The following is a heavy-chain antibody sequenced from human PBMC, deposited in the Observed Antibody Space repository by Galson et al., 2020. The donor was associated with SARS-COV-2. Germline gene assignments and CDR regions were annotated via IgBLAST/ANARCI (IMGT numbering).Heavy chain of an antibody. V-gene: IGHV4-34*01. J-gene: IGHJ3*01. CDR3: ARGNFFDRSGYYSAYDL. CDR2: INDRGST. Sequence: SQASETLSLTCAVHGGSFSGYYWTWIRQTPVKGLEWIGEINDRGSTNFNSSLKSRCTASVDTSEKQFSLRLTSVTAADTAIYYCARGNFFDRSGYYSAYDLWGQGTAVTVSS. D-gene: IGHD3-22*01. CDR1: GGSFSGYY.